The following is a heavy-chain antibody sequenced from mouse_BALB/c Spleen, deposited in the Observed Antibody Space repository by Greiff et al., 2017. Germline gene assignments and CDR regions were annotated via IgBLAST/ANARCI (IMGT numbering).Heavy chain of an antibody. CDR3: ARERDDSWFAY. J-gene: IGHJ3*01. V-gene: IGHV2-9*02. Sequence: VKLMESGPGLVAPSQSLSITCTVSGFSLTSYGVHWVRQPPGKGLEWLGVIWAGGSTNYNSALMSRLSISKDNSKSQVFLKMNSLQTDDTAMYYCARERDDSWFAYWGQGTLVTVSA. CDR1: GFSLTSYG. CDR2: IWAGGST. D-gene: IGHD2-4*01.